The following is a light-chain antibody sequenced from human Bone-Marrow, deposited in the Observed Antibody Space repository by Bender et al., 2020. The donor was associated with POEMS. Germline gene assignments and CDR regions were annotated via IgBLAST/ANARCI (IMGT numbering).Light chain of an antibody. J-gene: IGLJ3*02. CDR2: SNN. V-gene: IGLV1-44*01. CDR1: SSNIESNS. CDR3: QSYDNSLGGWV. Sequence: QSVLTQPPSASGTPGQRVTISCSGSSSNIESNSVSWYQQLPGTAPKLLIYSNNQRPSGVPDRFSGSKSGTSASLAITGLQAEDEGDYYCQSYDNSLGGWVFGGGTKLTVL.